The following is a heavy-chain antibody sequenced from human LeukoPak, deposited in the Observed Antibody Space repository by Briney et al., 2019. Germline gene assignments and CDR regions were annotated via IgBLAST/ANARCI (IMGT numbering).Heavy chain of an antibody. J-gene: IGHJ4*02. CDR3: ARLPFLVGTDY. Sequence: SETLSLTCAVHGGSFSGYYWSWIRQPPGKGLEWIGEINHSGSTNYNPSLKSRVTISVDTSKNQISLRLSSVTAADTAVYYCARLPFLVGTDYWGQGTLVTVSS. CDR2: INHSGST. V-gene: IGHV4-34*01. D-gene: IGHD2-21*02. CDR1: GGSFSGYY.